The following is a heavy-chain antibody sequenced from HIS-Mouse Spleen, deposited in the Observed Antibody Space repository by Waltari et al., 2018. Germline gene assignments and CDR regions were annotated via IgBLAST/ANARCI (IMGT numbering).Heavy chain of an antibody. J-gene: IGHJ3*02. Sequence: QLQLQESGPGLVKPSETLSLTCTVSGGSISSSSYYWGWIRQPPGKGLEWIGSIYYSGRPHYNPSLKSRVTMTTDTSTSTAYMELRSLRSDDTAVYYCARGYDFWSGSNAFDIWGQGTMVTVSS. V-gene: IGHV4-39*02. CDR1: GGSISSSSYY. CDR3: ARGYDFWSGSNAFDI. D-gene: IGHD3-3*01. CDR2: IYYSGRP.